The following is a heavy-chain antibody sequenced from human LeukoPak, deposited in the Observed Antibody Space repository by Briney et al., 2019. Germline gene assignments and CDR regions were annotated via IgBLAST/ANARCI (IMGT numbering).Heavy chain of an antibody. CDR3: ARDGGDYYDSSGLDY. CDR1: GFTFSSYE. CDR2: ISSSGSTI. J-gene: IGHJ4*02. Sequence: GGSLRLSCAASGFTFSSYEMNWVRQAPGKGPEWVSYISSSGSTIYYADSVKGRFTISRDNAKNSLYLQMNSLRAEDTAVYYCARDGGDYYDSSGLDYWGQGTLVTVSS. V-gene: IGHV3-48*03. D-gene: IGHD3-22*01.